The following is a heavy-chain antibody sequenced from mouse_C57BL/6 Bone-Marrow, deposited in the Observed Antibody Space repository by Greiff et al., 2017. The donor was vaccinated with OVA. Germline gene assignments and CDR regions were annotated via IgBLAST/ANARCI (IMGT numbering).Heavy chain of an antibody. CDR3: ARGDSSGYEGFAY. CDR1: GYTFTSYW. CDR2: IYPGSGST. D-gene: IGHD3-2*02. Sequence: VQLQQSGAELVKPGASVKMSCKASGYTFTSYWITWVKQRPGQGLEWIGDIYPGSGSTNYNEKFKSKATLTVDTSSSTAYMQLSSLTSEDSAVYYCARGDSSGYEGFAYWGQGTLVTVSA. V-gene: IGHV1-55*01. J-gene: IGHJ3*01.